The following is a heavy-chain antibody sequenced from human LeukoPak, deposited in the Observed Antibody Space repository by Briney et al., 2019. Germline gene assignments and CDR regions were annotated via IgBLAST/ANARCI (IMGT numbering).Heavy chain of an antibody. CDR3: ARLARYCSSTTCYHFDY. J-gene: IGHJ4*02. V-gene: IGHV4-38-2*01. D-gene: IGHD2-2*01. Sequence: SETLSLTCAVSGYSISSGCYWGWMRQPPGKGLEWFGSIYNSGNTYYNPSLKSRVTISVDTSKNQFSLNLSSVTAADTAVYYCARLARYCSSTTCYHFDYWGQGTLVTVSS. CDR2: IYNSGNT. CDR1: GYSISSGCY.